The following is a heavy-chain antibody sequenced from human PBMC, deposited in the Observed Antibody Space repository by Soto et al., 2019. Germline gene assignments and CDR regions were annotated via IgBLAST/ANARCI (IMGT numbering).Heavy chain of an antibody. Sequence: SDTLSLTCTVSGGAISSYYWSWIRQPPGKGLEWIGYIYYSGSTNYNPSLKSRVTISVDTSKNQFSLKLSSVTAADTAVYYCARGTHSSGYSWVFDYWGQGTLVTVSS. CDR3: ARGTHSSGYSWVFDY. J-gene: IGHJ4*02. CDR1: GGAISSYY. CDR2: IYYSGST. D-gene: IGHD3-22*01. V-gene: IGHV4-59*01.